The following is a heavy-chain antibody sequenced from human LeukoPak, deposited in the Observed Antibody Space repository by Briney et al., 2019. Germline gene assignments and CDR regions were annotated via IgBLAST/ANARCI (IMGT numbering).Heavy chain of an antibody. Sequence: SETLSLTCAVYGGSFSGYYWSWIRQPPGKGLEWIGEINHSGSTNYSPSLKSRVTISVDTSKNQFSLKLSSVTAADTAVYYCARGFRGSWNNWFDPWGQGTLVTVSS. D-gene: IGHD2-15*01. CDR1: GGSFSGYY. J-gene: IGHJ5*02. V-gene: IGHV4-34*01. CDR3: ARGFRGSWNNWFDP. CDR2: INHSGST.